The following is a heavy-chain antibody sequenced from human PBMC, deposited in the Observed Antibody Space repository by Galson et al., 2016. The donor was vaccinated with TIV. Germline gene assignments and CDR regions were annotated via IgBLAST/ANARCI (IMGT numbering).Heavy chain of an antibody. V-gene: IGHV3-7*01. D-gene: IGHD4-17*01. Sequence: SLRLSCAASGFTFSTYWMSWVRQAPGEGLQWVANIKQDGTDQNYVDSVKGRFSISRDNAKNSLFLQMNTLRPEDTAVYYCAGDWDDYGAHSALDDWGQGTLVTVSS. J-gene: IGHJ4*02. CDR2: IKQDGTDQ. CDR1: GFTFSTYW. CDR3: AGDWDDYGAHSALDD.